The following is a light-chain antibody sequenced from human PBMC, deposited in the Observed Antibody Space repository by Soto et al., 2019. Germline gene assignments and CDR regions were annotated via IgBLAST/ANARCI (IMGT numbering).Light chain of an antibody. V-gene: IGLV1-40*01. J-gene: IGLJ2*01. CDR3: QSYDSSLSGYVV. CDR2: VNS. CDR1: SSNIGAGYD. Sequence: QSVLTQSPSVSGAPGQRVTISCTGSSSNIGAGYDVHWYQQLPGTAPKLLIYVNSNRPSGVPDRFSSSKSGTSASLAITGLQAEDEADYYCQSYDSSLSGYVVFGGGTKLTVL.